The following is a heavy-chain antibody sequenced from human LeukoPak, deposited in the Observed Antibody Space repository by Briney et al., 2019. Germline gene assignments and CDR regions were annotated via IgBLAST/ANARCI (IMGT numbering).Heavy chain of an antibody. Sequence: PGGSLRLSCAASGFTFSDYYMSWIRQAPGKGLEGVSYISSSSSYTNYADSVKGRFTISRDNAKNSLYLQMNSLRAEDTAVYYCARWSAIRGYSYGYLDPWGQGTLVTVSS. J-gene: IGHJ5*02. V-gene: IGHV3-11*03. CDR3: ARWSAIRGYSYGYLDP. CDR2: ISSSSSYT. D-gene: IGHD5-18*01. CDR1: GFTFSDYY.